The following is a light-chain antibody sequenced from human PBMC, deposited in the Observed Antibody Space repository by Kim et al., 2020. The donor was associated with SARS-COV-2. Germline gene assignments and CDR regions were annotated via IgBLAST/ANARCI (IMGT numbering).Light chain of an antibody. CDR2: DAS. J-gene: IGKJ4*01. CDR3: QQYNNWPLT. V-gene: IGKV3-15*01. CDR1: QSVSSG. Sequence: SPGERATLSCRASQSVSSGLAWYRQKPGQAPRLLIYDASTRATGVPARFSGSGSGTEFTLTISSLQSEDFVVYYCQQYNNWPLTFGGGTKLEI.